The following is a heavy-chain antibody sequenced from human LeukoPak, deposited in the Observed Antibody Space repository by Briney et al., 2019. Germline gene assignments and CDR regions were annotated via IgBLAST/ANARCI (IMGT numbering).Heavy chain of an antibody. Sequence: PGGSLRLSCTVSGFTFNNYWMHWVRQAPGKGLVWVSRMNNDGRVITYADSVRGRFIISRDNAENTVYLQMNSLRAEDTAVYYCARPRLGTGDAFDLWGQGTMVTVSS. CDR1: GFTFNNYW. CDR2: MNNDGRVI. CDR3: ARPRLGTGDAFDL. J-gene: IGHJ3*01. V-gene: IGHV3-74*01. D-gene: IGHD3-16*01.